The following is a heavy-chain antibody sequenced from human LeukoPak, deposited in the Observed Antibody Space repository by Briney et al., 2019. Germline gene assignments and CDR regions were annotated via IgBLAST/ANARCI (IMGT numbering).Heavy chain of an antibody. J-gene: IGHJ4*02. D-gene: IGHD3-3*01. CDR1: GGSISSYY. Sequence: SETLSLTCTVSGGSISSYYWSWIRQPPGKGLEWIGYIYNSGSTNYNPSLKSRVTISLDTSKNQFSLKLSSVTAADTAVYYCARGGSPYDFWSGYYPDYWGQGTLVTVSS. CDR2: IYNSGST. CDR3: ARGGSPYDFWSGYYPDY. V-gene: IGHV4-59*12.